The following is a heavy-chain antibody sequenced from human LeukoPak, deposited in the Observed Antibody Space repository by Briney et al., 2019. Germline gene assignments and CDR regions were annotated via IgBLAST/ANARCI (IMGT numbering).Heavy chain of an antibody. Sequence: SETLSLTCAVYGGSFSGYYWSWIRQPPGKGLEWIGEINHSGSTNYNPSLKSRVTISVDTSKNQFSLKLSSVTAADTAVYYCATVAAPFDYWGQGTLVTVSS. J-gene: IGHJ4*02. D-gene: IGHD6-19*01. V-gene: IGHV4-34*01. CDR2: INHSGST. CDR3: ATVAAPFDY. CDR1: GGSFSGYY.